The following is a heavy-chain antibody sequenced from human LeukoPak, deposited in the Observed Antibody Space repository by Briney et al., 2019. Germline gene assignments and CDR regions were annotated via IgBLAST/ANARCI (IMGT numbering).Heavy chain of an antibody. D-gene: IGHD3-10*02. Sequence: GGTLRLSCAAYGFTFSSHGMSWVRQAPGKGLEWVSTISGSGDYTYYADSVKGRFTISRDNSKNTLYLQMNSLRAEDTAVYYCAELGITMIGGVWGKGTTVTISS. V-gene: IGHV3-23*01. CDR1: GFTFSSHG. CDR2: ISGSGDYT. CDR3: AELGITMIGGV. J-gene: IGHJ6*04.